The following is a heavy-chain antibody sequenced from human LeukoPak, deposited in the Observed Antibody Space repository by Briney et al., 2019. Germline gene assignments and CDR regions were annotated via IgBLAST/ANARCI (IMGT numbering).Heavy chain of an antibody. D-gene: IGHD6-13*01. V-gene: IGHV3-7*01. CDR3: AREVAAAVHLDD. J-gene: IGHJ4*02. CDR1: GFTFSSYW. Sequence: GGSMSLYCAASGFTFSSYWLSWVRQAPGTWLEGVANIKQDGSEKYYVASVKGRFTISRDNGKNSLYLQMNSLRAEDTAVYYCAREVAAAVHLDDWGQGTLVTVSS. CDR2: IKQDGSEK.